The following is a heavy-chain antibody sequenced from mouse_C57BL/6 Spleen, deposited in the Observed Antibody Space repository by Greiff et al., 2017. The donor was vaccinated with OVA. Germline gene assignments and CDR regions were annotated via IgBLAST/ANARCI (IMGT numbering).Heavy chain of an antibody. D-gene: IGHD2-4*01. Sequence: VQLQQPGAELVKPGASVKLSCKASGYTFTSYWMHWVKQRPGQGLEWIGMIHPNSGSTNYNEKFKSKATLTVDKSSSTAYMQLSSLTSEDSAVYYCAREGDYADFDYWGQGTTLTVSS. CDR1: GYTFTSYW. V-gene: IGHV1-64*01. CDR3: AREGDYADFDY. J-gene: IGHJ2*01. CDR2: IHPNSGST.